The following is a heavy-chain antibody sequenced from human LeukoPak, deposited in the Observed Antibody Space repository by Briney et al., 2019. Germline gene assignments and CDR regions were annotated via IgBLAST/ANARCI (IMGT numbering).Heavy chain of an antibody. CDR2: ISGSGGST. CDR3: ARVAVPGTYDY. CDR1: GFTFSSYA. D-gene: IGHD6-19*01. V-gene: IGHV3-23*01. Sequence: GGSLRLSCAASGFTFSSYAMSWVRQAPGKGLEWVSAISGSGGSTYYADSVKGRFTISRDNSKNTLYLQMGSLRAEDMAVYYCARVAVPGTYDYWGQGTLVTVSS. J-gene: IGHJ4*02.